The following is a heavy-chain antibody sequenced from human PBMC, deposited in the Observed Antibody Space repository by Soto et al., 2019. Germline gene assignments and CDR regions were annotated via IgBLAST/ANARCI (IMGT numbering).Heavy chain of an antibody. J-gene: IGHJ4*02. CDR1: GFTFSSYG. CDR3: AKDLKRVRYFDWLFPVDY. Sequence: QVQLVESGGGVVQPGRSLRLSCAASGFTFSSYGMHWVRQAPGKGLEWVAVISYDGSNKYYADSVKGRFTISRDNSKNTLYLQMNSLRAEDTAVYYCAKDLKRVRYFDWLFPVDYGGQGTLVTVSS. V-gene: IGHV3-30*18. CDR2: ISYDGSNK. D-gene: IGHD3-9*01.